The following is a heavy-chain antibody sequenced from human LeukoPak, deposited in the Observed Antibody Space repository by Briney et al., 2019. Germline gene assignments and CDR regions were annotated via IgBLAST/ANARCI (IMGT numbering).Heavy chain of an antibody. J-gene: IGHJ4*02. CDR1: GFTFSGSA. Sequence: GGSLKLFCAASGFTFSGSAIHWVRQASGRGLEWVGRIRSKANNYATAYAVAVKGRFTISRDDSTNTAYLQMNSLKTEDTAVYYCTRRSSDDSSGYYYQWGQGTLVTVSS. CDR3: TRRSSDDSSGYYYQ. V-gene: IGHV3-73*01. CDR2: IRSKANNYAT. D-gene: IGHD3-22*01.